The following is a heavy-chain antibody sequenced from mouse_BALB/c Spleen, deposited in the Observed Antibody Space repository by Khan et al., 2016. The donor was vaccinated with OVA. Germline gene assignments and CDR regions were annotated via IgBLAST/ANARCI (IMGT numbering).Heavy chain of an antibody. CDR3: ARVYFGDHDY. J-gene: IGHJ2*01. Sequence: EVELVESGGDLVKPGGSLKLSCAASGFTFSTYAMSWVRQTPEKRLEWVATISSGGSYTYYPDSVKGRFTISRDNATNTLYLQMSSLRSEDTAIYFCARVYFGDHDYWGQGTTLTVCS. CDR2: ISSGGSYT. V-gene: IGHV5-9-3*01. D-gene: IGHD2-13*01. CDR1: GFTFSTYA.